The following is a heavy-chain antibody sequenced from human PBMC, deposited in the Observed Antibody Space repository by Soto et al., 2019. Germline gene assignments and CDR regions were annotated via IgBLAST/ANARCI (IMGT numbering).Heavy chain of an antibody. CDR2: IIPIFGTA. Sequence: QVHLVQSGAEVKKPGSSVKVSCKASGGTFSSYAISWVRQAPGQGLEWMGGIIPIFGTANYAQKFQGRVTITADESTSTAYLELSSLRSEDTAVYYCARETRRYDAHRPPRDYGMDVWGQGTTVTVSS. D-gene: IGHD3-3*01. J-gene: IGHJ6*02. V-gene: IGHV1-69*01. CDR3: ARETRRYDAHRPPRDYGMDV. CDR1: GGTFSSYA.